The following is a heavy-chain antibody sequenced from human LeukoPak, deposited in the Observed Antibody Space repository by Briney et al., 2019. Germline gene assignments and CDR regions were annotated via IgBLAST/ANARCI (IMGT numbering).Heavy chain of an antibody. CDR3: ARQGAAAPQNCFAP. J-gene: IGHJ5*02. Sequence: PSETLSLTCTVSGGSISSYYWSWIRQPPGKGLEWIGYIYYSGSTNYNPSLKSRVTISVDTSKNQFSLKLSSVTAADTAVYYCARQGAAAPQNCFAPGARGTLVTVS. CDR1: GGSISSYY. D-gene: IGHD6-13*01. V-gene: IGHV4-59*08. CDR2: IYYSGST.